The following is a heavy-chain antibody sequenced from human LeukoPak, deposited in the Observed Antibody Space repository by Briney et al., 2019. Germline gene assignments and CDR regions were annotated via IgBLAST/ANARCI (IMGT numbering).Heavy chain of an antibody. CDR2: INQDGSEK. Sequence: GGSLRLSCAASGFTFSSYSMNWVRQAPGKGLEWVANINQDGSEKYYVDSVKGRFTISRDNAKNSLYLQMNSLRAEDTAVYYCARGRSPVVYWGQGTLVTVSS. J-gene: IGHJ4*02. CDR1: GFTFSSYS. D-gene: IGHD2-15*01. V-gene: IGHV3-7*01. CDR3: ARGRSPVVY.